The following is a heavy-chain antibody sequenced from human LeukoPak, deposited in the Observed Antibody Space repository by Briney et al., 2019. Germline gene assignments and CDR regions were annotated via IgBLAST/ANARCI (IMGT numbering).Heavy chain of an antibody. CDR1: RFTFSSYL. CDR3: ARDLGDSGYDYDPARIVAAGTLDY. D-gene: IGHD6-13*01. V-gene: IGHV3-7*01. CDR2: IKQDGSEK. J-gene: IGHJ4*02. Sequence: GGSLRLSCAASRFTFSSYLMSWVRQAPGKGLEWAANIKQDGSEKYYVDSVKGRFTISRDNAKKSLYLQMNSLRAEDTAVYYCARDLGDSGYDYDPARIVAAGTLDYWGQGILVTVSS.